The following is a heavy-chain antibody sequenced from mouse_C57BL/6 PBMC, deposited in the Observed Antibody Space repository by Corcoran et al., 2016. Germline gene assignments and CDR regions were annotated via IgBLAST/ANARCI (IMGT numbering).Heavy chain of an antibody. CDR1: GYTFTDYY. V-gene: IGHV1-19*01. J-gene: IGHJ4*01. Sequence: EVQLQQSGPVLVKPGASVKMSCKASGYTFTDYYMNWVKQSHGKSLEWIGVINPYNGGTSYNQKFKGKATLTVDKSSSTAYMELSSLTSEDSAVYYCASDGNYPYYYAMDYWGQGTSVTVSS. CDR2: INPYNGGT. D-gene: IGHD2-1*01. CDR3: ASDGNYPYYYAMDY.